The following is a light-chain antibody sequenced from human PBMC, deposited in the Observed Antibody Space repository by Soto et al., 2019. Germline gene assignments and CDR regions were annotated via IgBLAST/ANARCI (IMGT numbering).Light chain of an antibody. CDR1: QSISGW. V-gene: IGKV1-5*03. CDR3: QQYSNYPLT. CDR2: KAS. Sequence: DIQMTQSPSTVSASLGDRVTITCRASQSISGWLAWYQQKIGRAPKLLIYKASNLESGVPSRFSGSGSGTEFTLTIGSLQPDDFATYYCQQYSNYPLTFXGGTKADIK. J-gene: IGKJ4*01.